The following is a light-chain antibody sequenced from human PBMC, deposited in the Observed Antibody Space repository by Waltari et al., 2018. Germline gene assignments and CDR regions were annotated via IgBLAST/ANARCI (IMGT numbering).Light chain of an antibody. CDR2: YDS. CDR1: NLGSQR. Sequence: SYVLTQPPSVSVAPGKTARITWGGNNLGSQRFHLYQQKPGQAPVLVIYYDSDRPSGIPERFSGSNSGNTATLTISRVEAGDEADYYCQVWDSSSDHPGVFGGGTKLTVL. J-gene: IGLJ2*01. V-gene: IGLV3-21*04. CDR3: QVWDSSSDHPGV.